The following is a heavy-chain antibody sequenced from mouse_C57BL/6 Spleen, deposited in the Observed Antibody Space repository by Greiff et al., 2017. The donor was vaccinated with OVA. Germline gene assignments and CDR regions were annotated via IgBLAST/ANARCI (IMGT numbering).Heavy chain of an antibody. CDR2: INPNNGGT. J-gene: IGHJ2*01. V-gene: IGHV1-18*01. CDR3: ARYLPLTGYFDY. CDR1: GYTFTDYN. Sequence: VHVKQSGPELVKPGASVKIPCKASGYTFTDYNMDWVKQSHGKSLEWIGDINPNNGGTIYNQKFKGKATLTVDKSSSTAYMELRSLTSEDTAVYYCARYLPLTGYFDYWGQGTTLTVSS. D-gene: IGHD4-1*01.